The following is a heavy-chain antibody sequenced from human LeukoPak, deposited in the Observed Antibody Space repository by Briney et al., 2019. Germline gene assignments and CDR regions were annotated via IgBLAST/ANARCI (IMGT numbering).Heavy chain of an antibody. D-gene: IGHD3-22*01. CDR1: GFTFSNYE. CDR2: ISRGGRTV. Sequence: GGSLRLSCAASGFTFSNYEMNWVRQAPGKGLGWVAYISRGGRTVDYADSVKGRFTISRDSAKNALYLQMNSLRAEDTAVYYCARVAMIVAKPYDNWGQGTLVTVSS. CDR3: ARVAMIVAKPYDN. J-gene: IGHJ4*02. V-gene: IGHV3-48*03.